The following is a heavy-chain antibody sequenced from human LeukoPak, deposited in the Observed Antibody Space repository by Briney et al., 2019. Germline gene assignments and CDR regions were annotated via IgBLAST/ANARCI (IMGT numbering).Heavy chain of an antibody. CDR2: IFYRGTT. CDR1: GASISSDY. Sequence: SETLSLTCAVSGASISSDYWTWIRQPPGKGLEWVGYIFYRGTTNYNPSLKSRVIISVDTSKNQFSLKLNSVTAADTAVYYCARGLVTMVRGGAQFYTHWGQGTLVTVSS. D-gene: IGHD3-10*01. CDR3: ARGLVTMVRGGAQFYTH. V-gene: IGHV4-59*01. J-gene: IGHJ4*02.